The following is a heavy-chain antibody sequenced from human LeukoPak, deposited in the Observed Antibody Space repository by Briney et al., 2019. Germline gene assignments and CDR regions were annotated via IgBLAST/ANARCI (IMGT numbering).Heavy chain of an antibody. V-gene: IGHV1-3*01. CDR2: INAGNGNT. CDR1: GYTFTSYA. CDR3: AREEGDSGSSFDY. J-gene: IGHJ4*02. D-gene: IGHD3-10*01. Sequence: ASVKVSCKASGYTFTSYAMHWVRQAPGQRLEWMGWINAGNGNTKYSQKFQGRVTITRDTSASTAYMELSSLRSEDTAVYYCAREEGDSGSSFDYWVQATLVTVSS.